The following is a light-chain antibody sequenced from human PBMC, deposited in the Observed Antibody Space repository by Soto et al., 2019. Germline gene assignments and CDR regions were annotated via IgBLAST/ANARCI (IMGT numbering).Light chain of an antibody. Sequence: QSALTQPASVSGSPGQSITISCTGISSDVGGYKYVSWYQQHPGKAPKLMIYDVSNRPSGVSNRFSGSTSGNTASLTISGLQAEDEADYYCSSYTSSSTLYVFGTGTQLTVL. CDR2: DVS. V-gene: IGLV2-14*01. CDR3: SSYTSSSTLYV. J-gene: IGLJ1*01. CDR1: SSDVGGYKY.